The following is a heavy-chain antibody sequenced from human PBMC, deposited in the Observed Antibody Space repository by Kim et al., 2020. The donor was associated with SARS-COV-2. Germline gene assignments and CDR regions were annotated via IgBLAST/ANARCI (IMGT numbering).Heavy chain of an antibody. CDR3: ARGRSITIFGVVTAHSYMAV. Sequence: SETLSLTCTVSGGSISSYYWSWIRQPPGKGLEWIGYIYYSGSTNYNPSLKSRVTISVDTSKNQFSLKLSSVTAADTAVYYCARGRSITIFGVVTAHSYMAVWGKGTTVTVSS. CDR1: GGSISSYY. D-gene: IGHD3-3*01. J-gene: IGHJ6*03. V-gene: IGHV4-59*01. CDR2: IYYSGST.